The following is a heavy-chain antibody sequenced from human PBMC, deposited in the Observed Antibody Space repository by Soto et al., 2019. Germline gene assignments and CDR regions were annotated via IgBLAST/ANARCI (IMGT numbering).Heavy chain of an antibody. J-gene: IGHJ6*02. CDR2: IYWDDDK. CDR1: GFSFSTSGVG. V-gene: IGHV2-5*02. D-gene: IGHD2-15*01. Sequence: QITLKESGPTLVKPTQTLTLTCTFSGFSFSTSGVGVGWIRQPPGKALEWLALIYWDDDKRYSPSLKSRLTITKDTSKNQVVLTRTNMDPVDTATYYCARILGYCSGGSCYLGRYYYYGMDVWGQGTTVTVSS. CDR3: ARILGYCSGGSCYLGRYYYYGMDV.